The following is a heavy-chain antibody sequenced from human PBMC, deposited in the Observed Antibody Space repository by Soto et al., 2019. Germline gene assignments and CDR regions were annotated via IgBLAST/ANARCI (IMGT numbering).Heavy chain of an antibody. CDR2: IIPIFGTA. CDR3: ASRSPYYYDSIEDYFDY. D-gene: IGHD3-22*01. V-gene: IGHV1-69*01. CDR1: GGTFSSYA. Sequence: QVQLVQSGAEVKKPGSSVKVSCKASGGTFSSYAISWVRQAPGQGLEWMGGIIPIFGTANYAQKFQGRVTITADESTSTAYMELSSLRSEDTAVYYCASRSPYYYDSIEDYFDYWGQGTLVTVSS. J-gene: IGHJ4*02.